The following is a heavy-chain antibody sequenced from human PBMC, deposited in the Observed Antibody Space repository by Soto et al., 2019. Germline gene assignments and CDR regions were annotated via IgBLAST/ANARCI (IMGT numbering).Heavy chain of an antibody. Sequence: GSLRLSCAASGFTFSSYAMSRVRQAPGKGLEWVSAISGSGGSTYYADSVKGRFTISRDNSKNTLYLQMNSLRAEDTAVYYCAKVRSRITIFGVAQPDYWGQGTLVTVSS. CDR2: ISGSGGST. CDR1: GFTFSSYA. CDR3: AKVRSRITIFGVAQPDY. V-gene: IGHV3-23*01. J-gene: IGHJ4*02. D-gene: IGHD3-3*01.